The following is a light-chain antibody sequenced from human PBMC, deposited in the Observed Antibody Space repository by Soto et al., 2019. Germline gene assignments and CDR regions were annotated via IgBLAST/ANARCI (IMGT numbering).Light chain of an antibody. CDR2: LNSDGSH. CDR3: QTWGTDIVV. Sequence: QPVLTQSPSASASLGASVKLTCTLSSGHSSYAIAWHQQQPEKGPRYLMKLNSDGSHSKGDGIPDRFSGSSYGAERYLTISCLQCEDEADYDCQTWGTDIVVFGGGTKVTVL. CDR1: SGHSSYA. V-gene: IGLV4-69*01. J-gene: IGLJ2*01.